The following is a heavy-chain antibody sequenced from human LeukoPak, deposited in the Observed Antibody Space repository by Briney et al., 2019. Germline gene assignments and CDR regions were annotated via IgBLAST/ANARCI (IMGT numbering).Heavy chain of an antibody. D-gene: IGHD7-27*01. CDR1: GGTFSSYA. V-gene: IGHV1-69*13. CDR2: IIPIFGTA. Sequence: SVKVSCKASGGTFSSYAISWVRQAPGQGLEWMGGIIPIFGTANYAQKFQGRVTITADESTSTAYMELSSLRSEDTAVYYCARVRPTGDGGFDYWGQGTLVTVSS. J-gene: IGHJ4*02. CDR3: ARVRPTGDGGFDY.